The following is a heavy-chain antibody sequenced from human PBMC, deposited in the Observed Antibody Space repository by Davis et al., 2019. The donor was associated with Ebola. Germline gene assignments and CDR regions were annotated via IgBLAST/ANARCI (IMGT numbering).Heavy chain of an antibody. CDR1: GGSFSGYY. V-gene: IGHV4-34*01. CDR2: INHSGST. CDR3: ARRHIVVVTAIDY. J-gene: IGHJ4*02. Sequence: SETLSLTCAVYGGSFSGYYWSWIRQRPGKGLEWIGEINHSGSTNYNPSLKSRVTISVDTSKNQFSLKLSSVTAADTAVYYCARRHIVVVTAIDYWGQGTLVTVSS. D-gene: IGHD2-21*02.